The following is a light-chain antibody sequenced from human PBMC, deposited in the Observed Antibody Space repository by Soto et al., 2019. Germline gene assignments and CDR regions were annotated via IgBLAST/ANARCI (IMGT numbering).Light chain of an antibody. CDR3: SSYTSITTLGRI. Sequence: QSALTQPASVSGSPGQSITISCTGTSSDVGDYNYVSWYQQHPGRAPKLMIYDVSNRPSGVSNRFSGSKSGNTASLTISGLQDEDEADYYCSSYTSITTLGRIFGPGTKLTVL. J-gene: IGLJ1*01. V-gene: IGLV2-14*01. CDR2: DVS. CDR1: SSDVGDYNY.